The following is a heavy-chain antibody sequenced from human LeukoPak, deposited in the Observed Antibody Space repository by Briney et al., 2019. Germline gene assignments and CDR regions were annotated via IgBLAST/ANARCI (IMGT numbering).Heavy chain of an antibody. CDR3: ARVSGYGDIVVVVAATPEYYFDY. CDR2: ICSGSSYI. V-gene: IGHV3-21*01. Sequence: GGSLRLSCAASGFTFSSYSMNWVRQAPGKGLEWVSSICSGSSYIYYADSVKGRFTISRDNAKNSLYLQMNSLRAEDTAVYYCARVSGYGDIVVVVAATPEYYFDYWGQGTLVTVSS. J-gene: IGHJ4*02. CDR1: GFTFSSYS. D-gene: IGHD2-15*01.